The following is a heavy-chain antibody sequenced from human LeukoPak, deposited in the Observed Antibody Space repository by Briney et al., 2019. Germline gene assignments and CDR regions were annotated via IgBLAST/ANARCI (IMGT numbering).Heavy chain of an antibody. CDR1: GGSISSYY. J-gene: IGHJ4*02. Sequence: PSETLSLTCTVSGGSISSYYWSWIRQPPGKGLEWIGYIYYSGSTNYNPSLKSRVTISVDTSKNQFSLKLSSVTAADTAVYYCXXXXXXXDSSGYYYALDYWGQGTLVTVSS. CDR2: IYYSGST. CDR3: XXXXXXXDSSGYYYALDY. D-gene: IGHD3-22*01. V-gene: IGHV4-59*08.